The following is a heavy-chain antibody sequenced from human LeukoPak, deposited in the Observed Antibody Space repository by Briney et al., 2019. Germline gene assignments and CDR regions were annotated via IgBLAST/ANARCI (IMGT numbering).Heavy chain of an antibody. V-gene: IGHV3-74*01. CDR3: ARGGLARGAEHDY. Sequence: GGSLRLSCAASGFTFSNYWMHWVRQAPGKGLVWVSRINADGSSTTYADSVKGRFTISRDNAKNTLYLQMNSLRAEDTAVNYCARGGLARGAEHDYWGQGTLVTVSS. CDR1: GFTFSNYW. D-gene: IGHD3-10*01. J-gene: IGHJ4*02. CDR2: INADGSST.